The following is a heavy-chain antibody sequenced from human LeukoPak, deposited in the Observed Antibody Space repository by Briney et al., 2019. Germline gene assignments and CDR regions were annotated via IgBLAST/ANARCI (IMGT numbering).Heavy chain of an antibody. CDR3: ARLGEDLAVGVAGYWFDP. V-gene: IGHV5-51*01. CDR2: IYPDDSNT. CDR1: GYSFPTFW. Sequence: NPGESLKISCRGSGYSFPTFWIGWVRQMPGKGLEWMGIIYPDDSNTRYSPSFQGQVTFSADKSINTAYLQWSSLKASDTAMHYCARLGEDLAVGVAGYWFDPWGQGTLVTVSS. D-gene: IGHD2-15*01. J-gene: IGHJ5*02.